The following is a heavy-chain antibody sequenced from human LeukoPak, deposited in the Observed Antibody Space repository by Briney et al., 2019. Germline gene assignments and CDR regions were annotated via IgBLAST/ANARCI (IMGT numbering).Heavy chain of an antibody. CDR3: AARYFDWLLSPYYYGMDV. CDR2: IYHSGST. J-gene: IGHJ6*04. Sequence: SETLSLTCAVSGGSISSSNWWSWVRQPPGKGLEWIGEIYHSGSTNYNPSLKSRVTISVDKSKNQFSLKLSSVTAADTAVYYCAARYFDWLLSPYYYGMDVWGKGTRSPSPQ. D-gene: IGHD3-9*01. V-gene: IGHV4-4*02. CDR1: GGSISSSNW.